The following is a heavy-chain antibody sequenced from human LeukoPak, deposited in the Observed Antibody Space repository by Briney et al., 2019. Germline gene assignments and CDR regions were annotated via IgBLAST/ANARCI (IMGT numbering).Heavy chain of an antibody. CDR1: GFTFSDAW. CDR2: IKTKIDAGTI. Sequence: GGSLRLSCAASGFTFSDAWMSWVRQAPRKGLEWVGRIKTKIDAGTIEYAAPVKGRFIISRDDSKNTLYLQMNSLKTEDTAVYYCARTGVGYYYDSSGYYRWGQGTLVTVSS. CDR3: ARTGVGYYYDSSGYYR. V-gene: IGHV3-15*01. D-gene: IGHD3-22*01. J-gene: IGHJ4*02.